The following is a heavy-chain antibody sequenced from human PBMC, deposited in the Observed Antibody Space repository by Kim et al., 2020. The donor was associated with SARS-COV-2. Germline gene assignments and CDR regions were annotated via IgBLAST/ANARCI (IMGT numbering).Heavy chain of an antibody. J-gene: IGHJ6*03. Sequence: SETLSLTCTVSGGSISSSSYYWGWIRQPPGKGLEWIGSIYYSGSTYYNPSLKSRVTISVDTSKNQFSLKLSSVTAADTAVYYCARQLSYYYYYYMDVWG. V-gene: IGHV4-39*01. CDR3: ARQLSYYYYYYMDV. CDR2: IYYSGST. CDR1: GGSISSSSYY.